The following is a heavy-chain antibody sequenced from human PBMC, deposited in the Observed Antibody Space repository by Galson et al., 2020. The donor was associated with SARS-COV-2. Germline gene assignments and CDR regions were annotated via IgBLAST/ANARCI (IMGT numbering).Heavy chain of an antibody. CDR1: GYTFTSYG. J-gene: IGHJ4*02. Sequence: GSVKVSCKASGYTFTSYGISWVRQAPGQGLEWMGWISAYNGNTNYAQKLQGRVTMTTDTSTSTAYMELRSLRSDDTAVYYCALAVVYSGSYNYWGQGTLVTVSS. D-gene: IGHD1-26*01. CDR3: ALAVVYSGSYNY. CDR2: ISAYNGNT. V-gene: IGHV1-18*01.